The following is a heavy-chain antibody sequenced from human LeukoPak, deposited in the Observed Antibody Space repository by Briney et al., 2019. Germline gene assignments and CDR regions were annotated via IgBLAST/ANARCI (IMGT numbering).Heavy chain of an antibody. Sequence: GRSLTLSCAASGFTFSIYAMHWVRQPPGKGLECVAVISYDGSNKYYADSVKGRLTISRDNSKNKLYLQMNSLRAEDTAVYYCARAGPQDPLVRPWGQGTLVTVSS. CDR3: ARAGPQDPLVRP. D-gene: IGHD3-9*01. CDR1: GFTFSIYA. CDR2: ISYDGSNK. J-gene: IGHJ5*02. V-gene: IGHV3-30*04.